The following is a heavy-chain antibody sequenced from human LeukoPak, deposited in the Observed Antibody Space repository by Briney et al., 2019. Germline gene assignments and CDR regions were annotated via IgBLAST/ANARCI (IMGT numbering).Heavy chain of an antibody. D-gene: IGHD2-15*01. CDR1: GYTFTGYY. CDR2: INPNSGGT. J-gene: IGHJ4*02. CDR3: AARYCSGGSCRDPFDY. V-gene: IGHV1-2*02. Sequence: ASVKVSCKASGYTFTGYYMHWVRQAPGHGLEWMGWINPNSGGTNYAQKFQGRVTMTRDTSVSTAYMELNRPRSDDTAVYYCAARYCSGGSCRDPFDYWGQGTLVTVSS.